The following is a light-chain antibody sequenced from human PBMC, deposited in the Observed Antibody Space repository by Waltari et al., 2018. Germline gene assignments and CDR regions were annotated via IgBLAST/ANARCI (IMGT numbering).Light chain of an antibody. Sequence: QSALTQPPSASGSPGQSVTISCTGTSSDVGAYNFVSWHQQHPGKAPKLMIYEVSQRPSGGPDRFSGSKYGNTASLIVSGLQAEDEADYYCSSYTGSNNSLVFGGGTKLTVL. CDR3: SSYTGSNNSLV. V-gene: IGLV2-8*01. J-gene: IGLJ3*02. CDR2: EVS. CDR1: SSDVGAYNF.